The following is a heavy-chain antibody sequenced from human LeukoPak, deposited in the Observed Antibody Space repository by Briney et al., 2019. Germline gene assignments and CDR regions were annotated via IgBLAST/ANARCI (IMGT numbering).Heavy chain of an antibody. Sequence: ASVKVSCKASGYTFTSYAMNWVRQAPGQGLEWMGWINTNTGNPTYAQGFTGRFVFSLDTSVSTAYLQISSLKAGDTAVYYCARGNPYDFWSGYPSHYFDYWGQGTLVTVSS. CDR1: GYTFTSYA. V-gene: IGHV7-4-1*02. CDR2: INTNTGNP. J-gene: IGHJ4*02. CDR3: ARGNPYDFWSGYPSHYFDY. D-gene: IGHD3-3*01.